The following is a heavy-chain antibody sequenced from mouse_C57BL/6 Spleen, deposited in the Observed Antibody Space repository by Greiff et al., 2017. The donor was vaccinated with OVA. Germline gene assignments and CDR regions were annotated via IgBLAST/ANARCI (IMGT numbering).Heavy chain of an antibody. J-gene: IGHJ3*01. D-gene: IGHD2-4*01. V-gene: IGHV1-64*01. CDR1: GYTFTSYW. Sequence: QVHVKQPGAELVKPGASVKLSCKASGYTFTSYWMHWVKQRPGQGLEWIGMIHPNSGSTNYNEKFKSKATLTVDKSSSTAYMQLSSLTSEDSAVYYCAREGGVYDYDGGPWFAYWGQGTLVTVSA. CDR2: IHPNSGST. CDR3: AREGGVYDYDGGPWFAY.